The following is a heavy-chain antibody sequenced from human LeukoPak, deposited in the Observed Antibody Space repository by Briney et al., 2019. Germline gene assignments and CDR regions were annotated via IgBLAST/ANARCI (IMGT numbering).Heavy chain of an antibody. D-gene: IGHD3-22*01. V-gene: IGHV3-30*03. Sequence: GGSLRLSCAASGFTFSSYGMHWVRQAPGKGLEWVAVISYDGSNKYYADSVKGRFTISGDNSKNTLYLQMNSLRAEDTAVYYCARSGDSSGYYFDYWGQGTLVTVSS. CDR2: ISYDGSNK. J-gene: IGHJ4*02. CDR3: ARSGDSSGYYFDY. CDR1: GFTFSSYG.